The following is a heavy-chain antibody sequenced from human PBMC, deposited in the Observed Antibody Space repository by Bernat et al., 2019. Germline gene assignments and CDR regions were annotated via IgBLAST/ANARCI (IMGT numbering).Heavy chain of an antibody. CDR1: GFTFTSYW. CDR3: ARVFLDTDRWNDIDS. Sequence: EVQLVESGGGLVQPGGSLRLSCAASGFTFTSYWMGWVRQAPGEGLEWVANIQGDGSGKDYVDSVKGRFTISRDNAKNSLYLQMNGLRVEDTAVYYCARVFLDTDRWNDIDSWGQGALVTVSS. CDR2: IQGDGSGK. V-gene: IGHV3-7*03. D-gene: IGHD3/OR15-3a*01. J-gene: IGHJ4*02.